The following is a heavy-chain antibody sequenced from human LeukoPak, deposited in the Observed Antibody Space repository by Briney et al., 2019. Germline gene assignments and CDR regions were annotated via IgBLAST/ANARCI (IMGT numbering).Heavy chain of an antibody. D-gene: IGHD6-13*01. J-gene: IGHJ4*02. CDR2: MNPNSGIT. CDR1: GYTYTSYD. Sequence: GASVKDSCKASGYTYTSYDINWVRQATGQGLAWMGWMNPNSGITGYAQQFQGRVTMTRNTSISTAYMELSSLRSEDTAVYYCASMTAAAGTRPFDYWGQGTLVTVSS. CDR3: ASMTAAAGTRPFDY. V-gene: IGHV1-8*01.